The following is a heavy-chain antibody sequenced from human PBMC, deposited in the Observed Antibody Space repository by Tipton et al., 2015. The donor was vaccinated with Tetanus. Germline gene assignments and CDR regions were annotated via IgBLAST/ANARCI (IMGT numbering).Heavy chain of an antibody. J-gene: IGHJ6*02. Sequence: QVQLVQSGAEMKNPGASVRVSCKPSGYIFTSHYIHWVRQTPGQGLEWMGWIDPNSGGTVYAQKFQGRVTMTRDTSISTAYMELRSLRSDDTAVYYCARGRGDYIYYGMDVWGPGTTVTVS. CDR1: GYIFTSHY. V-gene: IGHV1-2*02. CDR2: IDPNSGGT. D-gene: IGHD3-22*01. CDR3: ARGRGDYIYYGMDV.